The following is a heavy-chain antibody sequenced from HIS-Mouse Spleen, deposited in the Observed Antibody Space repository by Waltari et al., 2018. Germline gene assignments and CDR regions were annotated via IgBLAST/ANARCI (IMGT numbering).Heavy chain of an antibody. D-gene: IGHD6-13*01. CDR2: IYSGGST. CDR3: ARGRFGQQHFDY. Sequence: EVQLVESGGGLFQTGGSLRLSCAASGFPVSSNYMSWVRQARGKGLEWVSVIYSGGSTYYADSVKGRFTISRDNSKNTLYLQMNSLRAEDTAVYYCARGRFGQQHFDYWGQGTLVTVSS. CDR1: GFPVSSNY. J-gene: IGHJ4*02. V-gene: IGHV3-66*01.